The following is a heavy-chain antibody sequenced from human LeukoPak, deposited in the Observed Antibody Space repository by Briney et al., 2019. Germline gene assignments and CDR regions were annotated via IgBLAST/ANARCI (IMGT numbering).Heavy chain of an antibody. CDR1: GFNYSSYT. CDR3: ARDIGDCSSLSCYNHYYYMDV. D-gene: IGHD2-2*02. V-gene: IGHV3-48*02. CDR2: ISASRDIT. Sequence: GGSLRLSCAASGFNYSSYTMNWVRQAPGMGLGWLSYISASRDITYYADSVKGRFTISRDNAKNSLYLQMNSLRDEDTAVYYCARDIGDCSSLSCYNHYYYMDVWGKGTTVTVSS. J-gene: IGHJ6*03.